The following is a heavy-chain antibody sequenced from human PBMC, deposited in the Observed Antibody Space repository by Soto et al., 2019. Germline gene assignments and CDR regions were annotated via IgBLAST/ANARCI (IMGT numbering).Heavy chain of an antibody. CDR2: INSDGSSP. D-gene: IGHD3-3*01. Sequence: EVQLVESGGGLVQPGGSLRLSCAASGFTFSNYWMHWVRQAPGKGLVWVSLINSDGSSPSYADSVKGRFTISRDNAKNTVYLQMNSLRAEDTAVYYCARDKSGPADYWGQGTLVTVSS. V-gene: IGHV3-74*01. CDR3: ARDKSGPADY. CDR1: GFTFSNYW. J-gene: IGHJ4*02.